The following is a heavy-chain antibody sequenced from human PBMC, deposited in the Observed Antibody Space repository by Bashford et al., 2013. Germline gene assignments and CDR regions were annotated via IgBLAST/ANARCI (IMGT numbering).Heavy chain of an antibody. CDR3: AVTGIITMIVVVMPDWYFDL. D-gene: IGHD3-22*01. J-gene: IGHJ2*01. CDR2: IYYSGST. CDR1: GASVSSGFSY. V-gene: IGHV4-39*01. Sequence: SETLSLTCAVSGASVSSGFSYWGWVRQTPGTGLEWIGSIYYSGSTYYNPSLKSRVTISVDTSKNQFSLKLSSVTAADTAVYYCAVTGIITMIVVVMPDWYFDLVGPWHPGHRLL.